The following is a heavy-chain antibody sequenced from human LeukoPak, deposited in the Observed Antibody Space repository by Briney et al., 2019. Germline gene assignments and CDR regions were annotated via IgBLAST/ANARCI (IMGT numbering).Heavy chain of an antibody. D-gene: IGHD1-14*01. CDR1: GFTFSNSG. CDR2: ISYDGSYR. J-gene: IGHJ3*02. Sequence: PAGSPRLSCAASGFTFSNSGMHWVRQAPGKGLEWVAVISYDGSYRYSADSVKGRFTISRDTSTNTLYLQMNSLRVEDTAVYYCAKRNTADDGAFDIWGQGTRVTVSS. CDR3: AKRNTADDGAFDI. V-gene: IGHV3-30*18.